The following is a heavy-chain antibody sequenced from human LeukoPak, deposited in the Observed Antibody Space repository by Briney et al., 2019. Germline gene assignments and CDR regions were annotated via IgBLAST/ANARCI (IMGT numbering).Heavy chain of an antibody. Sequence: SETLSLTCAVYGGSFSGYYWSWIRQPPGKGLEWIAYIYETGNSDYNPSLKSRVTVSIDTSKSQVSLKLSSVTAADTAVYYCARHPFASPFDYWGQGTLVTVSS. CDR3: ARHPFASPFDY. V-gene: IGHV4-59*08. D-gene: IGHD2-21*01. CDR1: GGSFSGYY. CDR2: IYETGNS. J-gene: IGHJ4*02.